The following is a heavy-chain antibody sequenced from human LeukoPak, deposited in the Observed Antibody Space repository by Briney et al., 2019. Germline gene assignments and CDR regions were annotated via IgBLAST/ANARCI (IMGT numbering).Heavy chain of an antibody. CDR2: IYTSGST. Sequence: SETLSLTCAVSGGSISSGSYYWSWIRQPAGKGLEWIGRIYTSGSTNYNPSLKSRVTISVDTSKNHLSLSLNSVTAADTAVYYCAASLWFGIYPDYWGQGSLVTVSS. V-gene: IGHV4-61*02. J-gene: IGHJ4*02. CDR3: AASLWFGIYPDY. D-gene: IGHD3-10*01. CDR1: GGSISSGSYY.